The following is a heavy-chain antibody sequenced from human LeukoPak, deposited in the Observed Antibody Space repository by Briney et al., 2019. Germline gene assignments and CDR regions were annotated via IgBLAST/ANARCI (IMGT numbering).Heavy chain of an antibody. CDR2: IIGGAGST. Sequence: GGSLRLSCAASGFSFSSHGMSWVRQAPGKGLEWVAGIIGGAGSTYYADSVKGRLTISGDNSKNTLFLQMNSLRAEDTAVYYCAHGAMYQLDYWGQGTLVTVSS. D-gene: IGHD2-2*01. J-gene: IGHJ4*02. CDR1: GFSFSSHG. V-gene: IGHV3-23*01. CDR3: AHGAMYQLDY.